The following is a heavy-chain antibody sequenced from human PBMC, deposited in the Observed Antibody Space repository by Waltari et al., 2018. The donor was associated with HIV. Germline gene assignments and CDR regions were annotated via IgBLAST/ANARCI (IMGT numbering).Heavy chain of an antibody. J-gene: IGHJ4*02. CDR1: GYTFTSIG. Sequence: QVQLVQSGAEVKKPGASVKVTCKASGYTFTSIGISWVRQAPGQGLEWMGWISAYNGNTNYAQKLQGRVTMTTDTSTSTAYMELRSLRSDDTAVYYCARDKTTYYYGSGVSYWGQGTLVTVSS. D-gene: IGHD3-10*01. V-gene: IGHV1-18*01. CDR2: ISAYNGNT. CDR3: ARDKTTYYYGSGVSY.